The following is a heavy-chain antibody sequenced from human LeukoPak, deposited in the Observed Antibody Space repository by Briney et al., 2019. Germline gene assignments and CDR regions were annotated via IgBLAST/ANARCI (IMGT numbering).Heavy chain of an antibody. V-gene: IGHV4-34*01. D-gene: IGHD5-12*01. Sequence: SETLSLTCAVYGGSFSGYYWSWIRQPPGKGLEWIGEINHSGSTNYNPSLKSRVTISVGTSKNQFSLKLSSVTAADTAVYYCARPGGGSGYDYYFDYWGQGTLVTVSS. CDR3: ARPGGGSGYDYYFDY. CDR2: INHSGST. CDR1: GGSFSGYY. J-gene: IGHJ4*02.